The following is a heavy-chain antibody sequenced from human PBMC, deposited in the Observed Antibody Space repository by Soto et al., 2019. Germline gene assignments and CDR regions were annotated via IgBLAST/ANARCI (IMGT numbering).Heavy chain of an antibody. J-gene: IGHJ4*02. V-gene: IGHV3-30-3*01. Sequence: QMQLVESGGGVVQPGRSLRLSCAASGFTFISYTMHWVRQAPGKGLEWVAVISYDGSNQYYADSVQGRFTISRDNSKNTLFLQMNSLRPEDTAVYYCARDPTITTWYSSAYKDYWGQATRVTVSS. CDR2: ISYDGSNQ. CDR1: GFTFISYT. D-gene: IGHD6-13*01. CDR3: ARDPTITTWYSSAYKDY.